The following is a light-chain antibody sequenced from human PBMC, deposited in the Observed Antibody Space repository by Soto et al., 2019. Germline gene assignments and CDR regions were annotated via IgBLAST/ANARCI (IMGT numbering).Light chain of an antibody. V-gene: IGLV2-14*03. J-gene: IGLJ1*01. Sequence: QSALTQPASVSGSPGQSIAISCTGTSNDVGGYNYVSWYQQHPDTAPKLIIYDVRYRPSGVSNRFSGSKSGNTASLTISGLQAEDEADYYCSAYTSSSTPYVFGSWTKVTVL. CDR1: SNDVGGYNY. CDR3: SAYTSSSTPYV. CDR2: DVR.